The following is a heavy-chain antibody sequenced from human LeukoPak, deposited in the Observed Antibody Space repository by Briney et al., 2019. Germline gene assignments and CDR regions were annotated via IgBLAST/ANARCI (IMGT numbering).Heavy chain of an antibody. CDR3: ARDRGTSSSWYSSNWFDP. CDR2: VADDGKDK. D-gene: IGHD6-13*01. CDR1: GFTFSTYP. J-gene: IGHJ5*02. Sequence: PGGSLRLSCAASGFTFSTYPMRWVRQAPGKGLEWVAVVADDGKDKHYVESVKGRFTISRDNSKNSLYLQMNSLRAEDTAVYYCARDRGTSSSWYSSNWFDPWGQGTLVTVSS. V-gene: IGHV3-30*04.